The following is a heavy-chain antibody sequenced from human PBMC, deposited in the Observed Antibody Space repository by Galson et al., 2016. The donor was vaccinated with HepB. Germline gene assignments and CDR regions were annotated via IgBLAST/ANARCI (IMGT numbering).Heavy chain of an antibody. J-gene: IGHJ4*02. Sequence: SLRLSCAASGFTFSGSAMHWVRQASGKGLEWVGRIRSKANSYATAYAASVKGRFTISRDDSKNTAYLQMNSLKTEDTAVYCGTRPKTTAIGGRSDYWGQGTLVTVSS. V-gene: IGHV3-73*01. CDR3: TRPKTTAIGGRSDY. CDR1: GFTFSGSA. D-gene: IGHD2-21*02. CDR2: IRSKANSYAT.